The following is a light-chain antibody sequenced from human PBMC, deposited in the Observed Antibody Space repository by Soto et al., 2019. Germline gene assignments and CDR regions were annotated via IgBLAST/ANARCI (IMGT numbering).Light chain of an antibody. Sequence: DIQMTQFPSTLSASVVDKVTITCLASQGINNWLAWHQQKPGKAPKVLISDASSLKSGVPSRFSGSGYGTEFTLTISSLQPEDFATYYCQQYSSYSLTFGGGTKVDIK. V-gene: IGKV1-5*01. CDR2: DAS. CDR1: QGINNW. CDR3: QQYSSYSLT. J-gene: IGKJ4*01.